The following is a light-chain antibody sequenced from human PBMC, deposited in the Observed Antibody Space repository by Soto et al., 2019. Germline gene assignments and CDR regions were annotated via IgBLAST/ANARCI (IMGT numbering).Light chain of an antibody. CDR2: WAS. V-gene: IGKV4-1*01. J-gene: IGKJ2*01. CDR1: QSVLYSSNNKNF. Sequence: DIVMTQSPDSLAVSLGERATINCKSSQSVLYSSNNKNFLSWYQQKPGQTPKLLITWASTRESGVPDRFSGSGSGTDFTLTISSLQAEDVAVYSCQQYYSSPFTFGQGTKLEIK. CDR3: QQYYSSPFT.